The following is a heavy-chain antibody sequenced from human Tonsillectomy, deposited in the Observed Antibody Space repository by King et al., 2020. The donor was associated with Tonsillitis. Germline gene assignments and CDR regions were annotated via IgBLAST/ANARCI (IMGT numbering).Heavy chain of an antibody. J-gene: IGHJ6*02. V-gene: IGHV3-7*03. CDR1: GFTFSSYW. D-gene: IGHD2-2*01. CDR3: AREQHYQLPYHGMGV. CDR2: INQDGSEK. Sequence: VQLVESGGGLVQPGGSLRVSCAASGFTFSSYWMSWVRQAPGKGLEWVANINQDGSEKYYVDSVKGRFTISRDNAKNSLYLQMNSLRAEDTAVYYCAREQHYQLPYHGMGVWGQGTTVTVSS.